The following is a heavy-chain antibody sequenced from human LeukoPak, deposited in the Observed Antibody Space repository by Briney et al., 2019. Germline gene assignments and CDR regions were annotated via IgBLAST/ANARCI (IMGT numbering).Heavy chain of an antibody. Sequence: PGGSLRLSCAASGFTFNTYSMSWVRQAPGKGLEWVSIISSGGMWIYYADSLKGRFTISRDNAKNSLYLQMKSLRVEDTAVYYCARDAGGRTQREGWFDPWGQGTLVTVSS. D-gene: IGHD1-26*01. CDR3: ARDAGGRTQREGWFDP. CDR2: ISSGGMWI. J-gene: IGHJ5*02. V-gene: IGHV3-21*01. CDR1: GFTFNTYS.